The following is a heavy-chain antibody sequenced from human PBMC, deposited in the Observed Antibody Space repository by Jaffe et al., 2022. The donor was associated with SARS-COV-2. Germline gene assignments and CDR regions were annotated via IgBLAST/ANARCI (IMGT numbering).Heavy chain of an antibody. CDR3: TTMDRVLGDRYGMDV. CDR1: GFTFSNAW. D-gene: IGHD3-3*01. CDR2: IKSKSDGGTT. Sequence: EVQLVESGGGLVKPGGSLRLSCAASGFTFSNAWMSWVRQAPGKGLEWVGRIKSKSDGGTTDYAAPVKGRFTISRDDSKNTLYLQMNSLETEDTAVYYCTTMDRVLGDRYGMDVWGQGTTVTVSS. J-gene: IGHJ6*02. V-gene: IGHV3-15*01.